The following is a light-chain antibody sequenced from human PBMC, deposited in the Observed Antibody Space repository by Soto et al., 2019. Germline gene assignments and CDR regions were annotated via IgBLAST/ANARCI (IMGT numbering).Light chain of an antibody. V-gene: IGKV3-15*01. J-gene: IGKJ1*01. CDR1: QSVSSN. CDR3: QQYNNWPLWT. CDR2: GAS. Sequence: EMVMTQAPAPLSVSPGERATLSCRASQSVSSNLAWYQQKPGQAPRLLIYGASTRATGIPARFSGSGSGTEFTLTISSLQSEDFAVYYCQQYNNWPLWTFGQGTKVDI.